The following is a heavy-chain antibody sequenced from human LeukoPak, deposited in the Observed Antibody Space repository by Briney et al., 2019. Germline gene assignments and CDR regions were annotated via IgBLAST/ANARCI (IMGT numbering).Heavy chain of an antibody. D-gene: IGHD5-18*01. CDR3: AKDGGYSYGHFDY. V-gene: IGHV3-30*04. CDR1: GFTFSSYA. CDR2: ISYDGSNK. J-gene: IGHJ4*02. Sequence: PGGSLRLSCAASGFTFSSYAMHWVRQAPGKGLEWVALISYDGSNKYYADSVKGRFTISRDNSKNTLYLQMNSLRAEDTAVYYCAKDGGYSYGHFDYWGQGTLVTVSS.